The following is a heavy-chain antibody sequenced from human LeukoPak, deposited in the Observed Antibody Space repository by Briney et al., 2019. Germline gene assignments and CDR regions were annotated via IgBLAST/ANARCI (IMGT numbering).Heavy chain of an antibody. Sequence: GSLRLSCAASGFTFSTYAMHWVRPAPGKGLEWVAVISCDGSNKYYADSVKARFTVSRDNSKNTLYLQMNSLRTEDTAVYYCATLAGGCSSTLCPDYWGQGTLVTVSS. CDR2: ISCDGSNK. D-gene: IGHD2-2*01. CDR3: ATLAGGCSSTLCPDY. V-gene: IGHV3-30-3*01. CDR1: GFTFSTYA. J-gene: IGHJ4*02.